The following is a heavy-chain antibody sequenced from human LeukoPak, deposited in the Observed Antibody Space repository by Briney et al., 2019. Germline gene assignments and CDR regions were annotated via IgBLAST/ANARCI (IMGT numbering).Heavy chain of an antibody. J-gene: IGHJ4*02. CDR3: ARERAGDPEY. V-gene: IGHV3-30*19. CDR2: ISYDGGKT. D-gene: IGHD7-27*01. CDR1: GFTFSDFG. Sequence: GGSLRLSCKVSGFTFSDFGMHWVRQAPGKGLEWVAVISYDGGKTYYADSVKGRFTISRDNSKNTLYLQMSSLRADDTAAYYCARERAGDPEYWGQGTLVTVSS.